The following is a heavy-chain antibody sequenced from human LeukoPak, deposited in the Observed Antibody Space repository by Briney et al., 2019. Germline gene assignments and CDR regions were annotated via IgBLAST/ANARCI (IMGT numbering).Heavy chain of an antibody. CDR2: INPSGGST. D-gene: IGHD3-16*02. V-gene: IGHV1-46*01. CDR1: GYTFTSYY. Sequence: ASVKASCKASGYTFTSYYMHWVRQAPGQGLEWMGIINPSGGSTSYAQKFQGRVTMTRDMSTSTVYMELSSLRSEDTAVYYCARGDDYVWGSYRPEFGYFDYWGQGTLVTVSS. J-gene: IGHJ4*02. CDR3: ARGDDYVWGSYRPEFGYFDY.